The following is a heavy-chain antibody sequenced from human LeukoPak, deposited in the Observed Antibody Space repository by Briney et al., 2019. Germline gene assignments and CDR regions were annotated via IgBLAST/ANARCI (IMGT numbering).Heavy chain of an antibody. J-gene: IGHJ4*02. Sequence: SETLSLTCTVSGGSISSHYWSWIRQPPGKGLEWIGYIYYSGSTSYNPSLKSRVTISVDTSKNQFSLKVNSVTAADTAVYYCARHVKYGSGTYYEDYWGQGTLVTVS. CDR1: GGSISSHY. D-gene: IGHD3-10*01. CDR2: IYYSGST. CDR3: ARHVKYGSGTYYEDY. V-gene: IGHV4-59*08.